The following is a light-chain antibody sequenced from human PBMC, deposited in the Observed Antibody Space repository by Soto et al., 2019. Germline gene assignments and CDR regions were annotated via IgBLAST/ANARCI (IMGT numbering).Light chain of an antibody. CDR1: QGISNY. V-gene: IGKV1-27*01. J-gene: IGKJ5*01. CDR2: AAS. CDR3: QQYHNWPPIT. Sequence: IQMTQSPSSLSASVGDRLSITCRASQGISNYLAWYQQKPGKVPKLLIYAASTLQSGVPSRFSGSGSGTDFTLTISSLQSEDFAIYYCQQYHNWPPITFGQGTRLEIK.